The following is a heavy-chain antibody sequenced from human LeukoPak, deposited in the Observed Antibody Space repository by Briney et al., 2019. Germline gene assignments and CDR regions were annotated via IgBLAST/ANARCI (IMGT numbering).Heavy chain of an antibody. Sequence: SETLSLTCTVSGGSISSYYWSWIRQPPGKGLEWIGYVYYSGSTNYNPSLKSRVTISVDTSKNQFSLKLSSVTAADTAVYYCARVXGDAFDIWGQGTMVTVSS. J-gene: IGHJ3*02. CDR2: VYYSGST. V-gene: IGHV4-59*01. CDR3: ARVXGDAFDI. CDR1: GGSISSYY. D-gene: IGHD3-16*01.